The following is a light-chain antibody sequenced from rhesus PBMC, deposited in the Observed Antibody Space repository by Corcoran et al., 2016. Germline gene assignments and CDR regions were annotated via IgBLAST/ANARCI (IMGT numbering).Light chain of an antibody. Sequence: QSALTQPRSVSKSLGQSVTISCTGTSNDVGGYNDVSWFQHHSGPAPRPLIYHVNKRPSGVSDRFSGAKSGNTASLTISGLQAEDEADYYCCSYRTGSTFIFGSGTRLTVL. V-gene: IGLV2S9*01. J-gene: IGLJ1*01. CDR1: SNDVGGYND. CDR3: CSYRTGSTFI. CDR2: HVN.